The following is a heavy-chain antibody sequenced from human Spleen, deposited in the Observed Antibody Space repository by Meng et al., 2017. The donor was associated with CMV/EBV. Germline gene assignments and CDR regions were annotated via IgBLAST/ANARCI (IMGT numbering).Heavy chain of an antibody. CDR2: IYSGGSST. CDR3: AGGSSGFSFDY. J-gene: IGHJ4*02. D-gene: IGHD6-19*01. Sequence: GESLKISCAASGFTFSSYAMSWVRQAPGKGLEWVSVIYSGGSSTYYADSVKGRFTISRDNSKNTLYLQMNSLRAEDTAVYYCAGGSSGFSFDYWGQGTLVTVSS. V-gene: IGHV3-23*03. CDR1: GFTFSSYA.